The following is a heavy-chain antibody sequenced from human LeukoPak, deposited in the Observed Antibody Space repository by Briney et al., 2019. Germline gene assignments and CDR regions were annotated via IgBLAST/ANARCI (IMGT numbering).Heavy chain of an antibody. J-gene: IGHJ4*01. CDR2: IYYSGST. CDR1: SGSISTSNYY. Sequence: SETLSLTCTVSSGSISTSNYYRGWIRQPPGKGLECIGSIYYSGSTYYNPSLKSRVTISVDTSKNQFSLKLSSMTAADTAVYYCARILYSSNIDYWGQGTLVTVSS. CDR3: ARILYSSNIDY. D-gene: IGHD6-19*01. V-gene: IGHV4-39*07.